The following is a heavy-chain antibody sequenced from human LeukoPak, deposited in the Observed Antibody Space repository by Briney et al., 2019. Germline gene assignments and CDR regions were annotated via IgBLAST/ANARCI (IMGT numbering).Heavy chain of an antibody. J-gene: IGHJ6*03. Sequence: PGGSLRLSGAASGFTVSSNYMSWVRQAPGKGLEWVSVIYSGGSTYYADSVKGRFTISRDNSKNTLYLQMNSLRAEDTAVYYCASGSGSYRTPYYYMDVWGTGTTVTVSS. CDR2: IYSGGST. V-gene: IGHV3-53*01. D-gene: IGHD3-10*01. CDR3: ASGSGSYRTPYYYMDV. CDR1: GFTVSSNY.